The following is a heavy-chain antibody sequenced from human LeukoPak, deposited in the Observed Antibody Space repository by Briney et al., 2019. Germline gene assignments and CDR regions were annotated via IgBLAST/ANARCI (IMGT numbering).Heavy chain of an antibody. CDR3: ARVIGFGELSLGY. CDR2: IHANSGST. J-gene: IGHJ4*01. CDR1: GYTFTRYY. V-gene: IGHV1-2*02. Sequence: ASVKVSCKASGYTFTRYYMHWVRQAPGQGLEWMGWIHANSGSTNYAQKFQGRVTITRDTSISTAYMELSRLRSDDTAVYYCARVIGFGELSLGYWGQGTLVTVSS. D-gene: IGHD3-10*01.